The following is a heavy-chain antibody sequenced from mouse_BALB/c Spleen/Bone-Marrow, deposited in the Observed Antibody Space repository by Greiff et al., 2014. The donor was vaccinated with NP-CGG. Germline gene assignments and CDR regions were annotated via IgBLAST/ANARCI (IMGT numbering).Heavy chain of an antibody. V-gene: IGHV1-18*01. D-gene: IGHD3-3*01. CDR1: GYTFTEYS. Sequence: VQLQQSGPELVKPGASVKISCKTSGYTFTEYSMHWVKQSHGKSLEWIGGINPNNGVTSYNQKFKDEATLTVDKSSNTAYMELRSLTSEDSAVYFCARWGWDFATGYWGQGTSVTVSS. CDR2: INPNNGVT. J-gene: IGHJ4*01. CDR3: ARWGWDFATGY.